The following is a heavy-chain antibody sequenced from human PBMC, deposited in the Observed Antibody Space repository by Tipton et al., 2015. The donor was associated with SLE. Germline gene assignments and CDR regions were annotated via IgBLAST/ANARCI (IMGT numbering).Heavy chain of an antibody. CDR2: INHSGST. CDR1: GGSFSGYY. CDR3: ARGAGERSFDY. Sequence: TLSLTCAVYGGSFSGYYWSWIRQPPGKGLEWIGEINHSGSTNYNPSLKSRVTISVDTSKNQFSLKLSSVTAADTAVYYCARGAGERSFDYWGQGTLVTVSS. J-gene: IGHJ4*02. D-gene: IGHD3-10*01. V-gene: IGHV4-34*01.